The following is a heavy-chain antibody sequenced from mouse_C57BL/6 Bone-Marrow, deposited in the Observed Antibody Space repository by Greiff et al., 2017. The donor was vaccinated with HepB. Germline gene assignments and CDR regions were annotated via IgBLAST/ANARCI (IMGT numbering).Heavy chain of an antibody. CDR3: ARRSLLYAMDY. D-gene: IGHD2-10*01. Sequence: QVQLQQPGAELVMPGASVKLSCKASGYTFTSYWMHWVKQRPGQGLEWIGEIDPSDSYTNYNQKFKGKSTLTVDKSSSTAYMQLSSLTSEDSAVYYCARRSLLYAMDYWGQGTSVTVSS. CDR2: IDPSDSYT. J-gene: IGHJ4*01. V-gene: IGHV1-69*01. CDR1: GYTFTSYW.